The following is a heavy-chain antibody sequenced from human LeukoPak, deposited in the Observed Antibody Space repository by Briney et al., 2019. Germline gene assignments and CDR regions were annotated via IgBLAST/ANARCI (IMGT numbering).Heavy chain of an antibody. V-gene: IGHV1-69*04. Sequence: VASVKVSCKASGGTFSSYAISWVRQAPGQGLEWMGRIIPILGIANYAQKFQGRVTITADKSTSTAYMELSSLRSEDTAVYYCARRGSYYYGMDVWGQGTRSPSP. D-gene: IGHD3-16*01. CDR1: GGTFSSYA. CDR3: ARRGSYYYGMDV. J-gene: IGHJ6*02. CDR2: IIPILGIA.